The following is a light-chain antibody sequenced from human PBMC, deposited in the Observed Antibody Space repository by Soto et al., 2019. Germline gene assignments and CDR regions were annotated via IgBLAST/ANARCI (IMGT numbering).Light chain of an antibody. CDR2: AAF. CDR3: QHYGGMWT. Sequence: DIQMTQSPSSLSASVGDRVTVTCRASQDVTRYLNWYQQKPGKAPELLIYAAFTLQSGVPSRFSGSGSGTDFTLTISSLQPEDFATYFCQHYGGMWTFGQGTKVDIK. V-gene: IGKV1-39*01. CDR1: QDVTRY. J-gene: IGKJ1*01.